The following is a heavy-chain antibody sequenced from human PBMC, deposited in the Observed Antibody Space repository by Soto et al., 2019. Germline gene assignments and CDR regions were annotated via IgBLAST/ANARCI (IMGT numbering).Heavy chain of an antibody. CDR3: ARVSEGLTSNFDY. CDR2: ISSTTNYI. J-gene: IGHJ4*02. CDR1: GFTFTRYR. Sequence: GGSLRLSSQAPGFTFTRYRMTWVLQAPEKGREWVASISSTTNYIYYADSMKGRFTVSRDNAKNSVYLEINSLSAEDTAVYYGARVSEGLTSNFDYWGQGTRVTVSS. V-gene: IGHV3-21*01.